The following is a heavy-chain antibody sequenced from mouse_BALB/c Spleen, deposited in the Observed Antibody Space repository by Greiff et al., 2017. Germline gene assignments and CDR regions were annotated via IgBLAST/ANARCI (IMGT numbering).Heavy chain of an antibody. CDR2: IWAGGST. CDR3: AKEGYRTGDIDV. CDR1: GFSFTSYG. V-gene: IGHV2-9*02. Sequence: VKLVESGPGLVAPSQSLSITCTVSGFSFTSYGVHWVRQPPGKGLEWLGVIWAGGSTNYNSALMSRLSISKDNSKSHVFLKMNSLQTDDTAMYYGAKEGYRTGDIDVWGAGTTVTVSS. D-gene: IGHD2-14*01. J-gene: IGHJ1*01.